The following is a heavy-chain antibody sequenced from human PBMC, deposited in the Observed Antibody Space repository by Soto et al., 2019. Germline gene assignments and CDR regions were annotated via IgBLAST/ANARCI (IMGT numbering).Heavy chain of an antibody. CDR1: GGSISSGDYY. Sequence: PSETLSLTCTVSGGSISSGDYYWSWIRQPPGKGLECIGYIYYSGSTNYNPSLKSRVTISVDTSKNQFSLKLTSVTAADTAVYYCARDKITGLFDYWGQGTLVTVSS. J-gene: IGHJ4*02. D-gene: IGHD2-8*02. CDR3: ARDKITGLFDY. V-gene: IGHV4-61*08. CDR2: IYYSGST.